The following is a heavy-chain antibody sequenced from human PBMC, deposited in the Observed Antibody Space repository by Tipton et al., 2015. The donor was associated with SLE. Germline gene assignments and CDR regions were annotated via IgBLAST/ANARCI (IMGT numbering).Heavy chain of an antibody. D-gene: IGHD3-22*01. V-gene: IGHV4-31*03. CDR2: IYYSGST. CDR1: GGSISSGGYY. J-gene: IGHJ4*02. Sequence: TLSLTCTVSGGSISSGGYYWSWIRQHPGKGLEWIGYIYYSGSTYYNPSPKSRVTISVDTSKNQFSLKLSSVTAADTAVYYCAGASINYYDSSGSRDYWGQGTLVTVSS. CDR3: AGASINYYDSSGSRDY.